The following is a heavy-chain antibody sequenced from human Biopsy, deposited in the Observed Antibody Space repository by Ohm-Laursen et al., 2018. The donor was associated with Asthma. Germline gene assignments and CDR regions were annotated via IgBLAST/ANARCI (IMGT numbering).Heavy chain of an antibody. Sequence: SLRLSCTAPGFMFRSFGMHWVRQAPGKGLEWVAVISYDGNHKFYEDSVKGRFTISRDNSKNTLYLQMNGLRTEDTAVYYCAKRRGYSGHDNDYWGQGTLVIVSS. V-gene: IGHV3-30*18. D-gene: IGHD5-12*01. J-gene: IGHJ4*02. CDR1: GFMFRSFG. CDR2: ISYDGNHK. CDR3: AKRRGYSGHDNDY.